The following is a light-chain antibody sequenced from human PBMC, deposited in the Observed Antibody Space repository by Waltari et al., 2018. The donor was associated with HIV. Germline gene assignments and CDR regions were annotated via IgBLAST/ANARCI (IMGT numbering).Light chain of an antibody. Sequence: QSELTQPPSASGTPGQRGTISCSGSNSSIGTNPVNWYQHLPGTAPKLLIFNTNQRPSGVPDRFSGSKSGTSASLAISGLQSEDEADYFCAVWDDSLNGLWVFGGGTKVTVL. CDR1: NSSIGTNP. J-gene: IGLJ3*02. CDR2: NTN. CDR3: AVWDDSLNGLWV. V-gene: IGLV1-44*01.